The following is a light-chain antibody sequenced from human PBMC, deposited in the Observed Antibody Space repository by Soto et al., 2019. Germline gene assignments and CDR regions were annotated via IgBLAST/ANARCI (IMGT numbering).Light chain of an antibody. CDR2: DAS. J-gene: IGKJ1*01. V-gene: IGKV1-5*01. CDR1: RSISSW. Sequence: DIQMTQSPSTLSASVGDRVTITCRASRSISSWLAWYQQKPGRAPKLLIYDASSLESGVPSRFSGSGSGTEFTLTISSLQPDDFATYYCQQYNSYSPSLAFGQGTKVDIK. CDR3: QQYNSYSPSLA.